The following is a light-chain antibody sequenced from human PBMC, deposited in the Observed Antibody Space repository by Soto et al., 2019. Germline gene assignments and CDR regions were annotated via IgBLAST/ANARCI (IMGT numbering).Light chain of an antibody. J-gene: IGLJ1*01. CDR3: AAWDDSLSVVYV. CDR2: RNN. CDR1: SSNIGSNY. V-gene: IGLV1-47*01. Sequence: QSVLTQPPSASGTPGQRVTISCSGSSSNIGSNYVYWYQQLPGTAPKLLIYRNNQRPSGVPDRFSGSKSGTSASLAISGLRSEDEADYYCAAWDDSLSVVYVFGTGTKVT.